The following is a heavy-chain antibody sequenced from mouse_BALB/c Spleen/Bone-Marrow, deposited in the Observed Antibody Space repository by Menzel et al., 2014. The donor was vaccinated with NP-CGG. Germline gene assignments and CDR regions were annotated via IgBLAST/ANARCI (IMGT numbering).Heavy chain of an antibody. V-gene: IGHV2-9*02. J-gene: IGHJ2*01. Sequence: VQLQQSGPGLVAPSQSLSITCTVSGFSLXSYGVHWVRQPPGKGLEWLGVIWAGGSTNYNSALMSRLSTSKDNSKSQVFLKMNSLQTDDTAMYYCASNPYFDYWGQGTTLTVSS. CDR1: GFSLXSYG. CDR3: ASNPYFDY. D-gene: IGHD6-1*01. CDR2: IWAGGST.